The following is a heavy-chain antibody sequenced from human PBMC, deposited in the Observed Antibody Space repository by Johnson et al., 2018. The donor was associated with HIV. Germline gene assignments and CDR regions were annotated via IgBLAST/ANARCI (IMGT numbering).Heavy chain of an antibody. CDR3: AKGAYYDFWRGYYTGIGAFDI. J-gene: IGHJ3*02. Sequence: VQLVESGGGLVQPGGSLRLSCAASGFTVSSNYMSWVRQAPGKGLEWVSVIYSGGSTYYADSVQGRFTISRDTSKNTLYLQMNSLRAEDTAVYYCAKGAYYDFWRGYYTGIGAFDIWGQGTMVTVSS. CDR1: GFTVSSNY. CDR2: IYSGGST. V-gene: IGHV3-66*01. D-gene: IGHD3-3*01.